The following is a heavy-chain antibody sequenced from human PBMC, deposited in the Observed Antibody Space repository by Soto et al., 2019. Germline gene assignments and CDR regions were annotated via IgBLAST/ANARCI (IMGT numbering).Heavy chain of an antibody. Sequence: ASVKVSCKASGYTLTELSMHWVRQAPGKGLEWMGGFDPEDGETIYAQKFQGRVTMTDDTSTDTAYMELSSLRSEGTAVYYCASNSKAAAGTLNYWGQGTLVTVSS. CDR1: GYTLTELS. V-gene: IGHV1-24*01. CDR3: ASNSKAAAGTLNY. J-gene: IGHJ4*02. CDR2: FDPEDGET. D-gene: IGHD6-13*01.